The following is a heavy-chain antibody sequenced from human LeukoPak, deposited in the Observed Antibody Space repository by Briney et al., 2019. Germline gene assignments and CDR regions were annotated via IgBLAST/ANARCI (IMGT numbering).Heavy chain of an antibody. CDR3: ARVGSMVRGVISLSLDY. CDR1: GFTFSSYA. Sequence: GGSLRLSCAASGFTFSSYAMSWVRQAPGKGLEWVSAISGSGGSTYYADSVKGRFTIPRDNSKNTLYLQMNSLRAEDTAVYYCARVGSMVRGVISLSLDYWGQGTLVTVSS. CDR2: ISGSGGST. V-gene: IGHV3-23*01. D-gene: IGHD3-10*01. J-gene: IGHJ4*02.